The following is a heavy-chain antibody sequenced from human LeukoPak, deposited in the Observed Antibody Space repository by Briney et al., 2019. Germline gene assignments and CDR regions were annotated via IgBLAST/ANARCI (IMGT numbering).Heavy chain of an antibody. CDR3: ARGRSSWYRNNNWFDP. Sequence: SETLSLTCAVYGGSFSGYYWSWIRRPPGKGLEWIGEINHSGSTNYNPSLKSRVTISVDTSKNQFSLKLSSVTAADTAVYYCARGRSSWYRNNNWFDPWGQGTLVTVSS. V-gene: IGHV4-34*01. J-gene: IGHJ5*02. D-gene: IGHD6-13*01. CDR2: INHSGST. CDR1: GGSFSGYY.